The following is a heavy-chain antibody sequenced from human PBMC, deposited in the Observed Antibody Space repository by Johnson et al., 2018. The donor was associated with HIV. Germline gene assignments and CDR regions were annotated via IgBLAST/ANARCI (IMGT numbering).Heavy chain of an antibody. CDR2: ISYDGKNE. Sequence: QMQLVESGGGVVQPGRSLRLSCAASGFTFSSYPMHWVRQAPGKGLEWMAFISYDGKNEYYADSVRGRFTISRDNSKNTLYLQMNSLRAEDTAVYYCAKDKSNAFDIWGQGTMVTVSS. CDR1: GFTFSSYP. CDR3: AKDKSNAFDI. J-gene: IGHJ3*02. V-gene: IGHV3-30*04.